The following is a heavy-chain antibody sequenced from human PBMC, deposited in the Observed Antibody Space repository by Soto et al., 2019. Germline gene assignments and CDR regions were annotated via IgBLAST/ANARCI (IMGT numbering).Heavy chain of an antibody. Sequence: PSETLSLTCTISGASFGTSYWSWIRQAPGKGLEWILYTYYTGSTKYNPSFKSRATISVDTSKNQFSLTLNPAAAADTAVYYCATDSAVRGPFDXWGQGILVTVSX. CDR1: GASFGTSY. CDR3: ATDSAVRGPFDX. V-gene: IGHV4-59*13. J-gene: IGHJ5*02. D-gene: IGHD3-10*01. CDR2: TYYTGST.